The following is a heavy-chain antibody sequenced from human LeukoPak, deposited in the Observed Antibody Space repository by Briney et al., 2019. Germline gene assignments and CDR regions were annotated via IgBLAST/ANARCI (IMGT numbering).Heavy chain of an antibody. Sequence: GGSLRLSCAASGFTFDDYAMHWVRQAPGKGLEWVSGISWNSGSIGYADSVKGRFTISRDNAKNSLYLQMNSLRAEDMALYYCAKEYCSGGSCYRGAFDIWGQGTMATVSS. CDR3: AKEYCSGGSCYRGAFDI. V-gene: IGHV3-9*03. D-gene: IGHD2-15*01. CDR2: ISWNSGSI. CDR1: GFTFDDYA. J-gene: IGHJ3*02.